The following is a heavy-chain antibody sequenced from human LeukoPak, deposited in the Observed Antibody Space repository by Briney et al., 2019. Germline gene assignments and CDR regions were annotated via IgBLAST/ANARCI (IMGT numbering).Heavy chain of an antibody. CDR3: ARGDYDLDY. V-gene: IGHV4-34*01. D-gene: IGHD4-17*01. J-gene: IGHJ4*02. CDR2: IYHSGST. Sequence: SETLSLTCAVYGGSFSGYYWSWIRQPPGKGLEWIGYIYHSGSTYYNPSLKSRVTISVDRSKNQFSLKLSSVTAADTAVYYCARGDYDLDYWGQGTLVTVSS. CDR1: GGSFSGYY.